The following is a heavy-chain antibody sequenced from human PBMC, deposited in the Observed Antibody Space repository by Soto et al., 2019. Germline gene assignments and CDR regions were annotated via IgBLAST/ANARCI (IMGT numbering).Heavy chain of an antibody. CDR3: ARSVAVPGAHIDY. CDR1: GYSISSGYY. CDR2: IHHSGST. D-gene: IGHD6-19*01. J-gene: IGHJ4*02. V-gene: IGHV4-38-2*01. Sequence: PSETLSLTCSVSGYSISSGYYWGWIRQAPGKGLEWIGNIHHSGSTYYNPSLESRVTISIDTSKNQFSLRLTSVTAADTAVYFCARSVAVPGAHIDYWGQGTQVTGLL.